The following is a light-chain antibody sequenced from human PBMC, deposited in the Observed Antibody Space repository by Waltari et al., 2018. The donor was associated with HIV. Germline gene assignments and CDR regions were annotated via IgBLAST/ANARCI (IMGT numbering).Light chain of an antibody. CDR3: QKYNSAPPFT. CDR2: RAS. Sequence: DIQMTQSPSSLSASVGDRVTITCRASHGIRNYLAWYQQKPGKVPELLIYRASTLQSGVPSRFSGSGSGTDFTLTISSLQPEDVATYYCQKYNSAPPFTFGPGTKVDIK. J-gene: IGKJ3*01. CDR1: HGIRNY. V-gene: IGKV1-27*01.